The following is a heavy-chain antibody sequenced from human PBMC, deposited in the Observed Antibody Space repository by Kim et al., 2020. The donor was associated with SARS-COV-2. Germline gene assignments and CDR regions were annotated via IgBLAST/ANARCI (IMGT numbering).Heavy chain of an antibody. V-gene: IGHV3-11*01. CDR1: GFALSDCY. J-gene: IGHJ3*01. CDR3: ATLYKYGFVT. Sequence: GGSLRLSCAASGFALSDCYMTWIRQAPGKGLEWVSYISESGTTIFYADSVKGRFTISRDNAKNSLYLQMNSLRAEDTAIYYCATLYKYGFVTWGQGTMVTVSS. D-gene: IGHD3-10*01. CDR2: ISESGTTI.